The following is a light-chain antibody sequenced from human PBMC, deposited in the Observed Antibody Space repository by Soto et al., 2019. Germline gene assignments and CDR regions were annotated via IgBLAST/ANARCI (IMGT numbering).Light chain of an antibody. J-gene: IGLJ2*01. CDR1: SSDVGGYNY. V-gene: IGLV2-11*01. CDR2: DVS. Sequence: QSALTQPRSVSGSPGQSVTISCTGTSSDVGGYNYVSWYQHHPGKAPKLMIYDVSQRPSGVPARFSGSKSGNTASLTISGLQAADEADYYCCSYLASNNLVFGGGTKLTVL. CDR3: CSYLASNNLV.